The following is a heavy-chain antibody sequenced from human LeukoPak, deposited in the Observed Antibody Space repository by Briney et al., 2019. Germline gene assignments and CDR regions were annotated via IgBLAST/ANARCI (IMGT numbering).Heavy chain of an antibody. CDR3: ATRGPAVAPSRHLRYFDL. CDR2: INTNTGNP. Sequence: GASVKVSCKASGYTFTRYAMNWVRQAPGQGLEWMGWINTNTGNPTYAQGFTGRFVFSLDTSVSTAYLQISSLKAEDTAVYYCATRGPAVAPSRHLRYFDLWGRGTLVTVSS. J-gene: IGHJ2*01. V-gene: IGHV7-4-1*02. D-gene: IGHD6-19*01. CDR1: GYTFTRYA.